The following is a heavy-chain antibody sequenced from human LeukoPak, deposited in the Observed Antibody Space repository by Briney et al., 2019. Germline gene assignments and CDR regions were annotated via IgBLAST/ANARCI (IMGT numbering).Heavy chain of an antibody. J-gene: IGHJ5*02. CDR1: GFTFGSYA. CDR3: AKEYDDSSGYPNWFDP. D-gene: IGHD3-22*01. V-gene: IGHV3-23*01. CDR2: ISGSGGST. Sequence: GGSLRLSCAASGFTFGSYAMSWVRQAPGKGLEWVSAISGSGGSTYYADSVKGRFTISRDNSKNTLYLQMNSLRAEDTAVYYCAKEYDDSSGYPNWFDPWGQGTLVTVSS.